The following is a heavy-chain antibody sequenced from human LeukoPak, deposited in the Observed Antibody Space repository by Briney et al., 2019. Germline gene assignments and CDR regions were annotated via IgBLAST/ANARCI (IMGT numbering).Heavy chain of an antibody. Sequence: SETVSLTCTVSGGSISSYYWSWIRQPPGKGLEWIGYIYYSGSTNYNPSLKSRVTISVDTSKNQFSLKLSSVTAADTAVYYCAREPTYYYDSSGYYSGAFDIWGQGTMVTVSS. CDR1: GGSISSYY. J-gene: IGHJ3*02. CDR2: IYYSGST. D-gene: IGHD3-22*01. CDR3: AREPTYYYDSSGYYSGAFDI. V-gene: IGHV4-59*01.